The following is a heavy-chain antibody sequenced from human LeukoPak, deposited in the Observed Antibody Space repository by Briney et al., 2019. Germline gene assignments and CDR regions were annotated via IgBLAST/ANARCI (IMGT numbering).Heavy chain of an antibody. CDR3: VRVGGASSILSAFDI. D-gene: IGHD6-6*01. J-gene: IGHJ3*02. Sequence: SETLSLTCTVSGASISGYFWSWIRQPPGKGLEWIGYISSSGNTNYNPSLKSRVTISVDTSKNRFSLKLGSVTAADTAVYYCVRVGGASSILSAFDIWGQGAMVTVSS. CDR1: GASISGYF. V-gene: IGHV4-59*01. CDR2: ISSSGNT.